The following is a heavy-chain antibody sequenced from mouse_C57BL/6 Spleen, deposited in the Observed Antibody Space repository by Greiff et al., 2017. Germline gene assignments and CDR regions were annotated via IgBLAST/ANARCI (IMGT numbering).Heavy chain of an antibody. J-gene: IGHJ4*01. Sequence: QVQLQQSGAELVKPGASVKLSCKASGYTFTEYTIHWVKQRSGQGLEWIGWFYPGSGSIKYNEKFKDKATLTADKSSSTVYMELSRLTSEDSAVYFCARHETPYSNYLYYYAMDYWGQGTSVTVSS. CDR2: FYPGSGSI. CDR1: GYTFTEYT. D-gene: IGHD2-5*01. CDR3: ARHETPYSNYLYYYAMDY. V-gene: IGHV1-62-2*01.